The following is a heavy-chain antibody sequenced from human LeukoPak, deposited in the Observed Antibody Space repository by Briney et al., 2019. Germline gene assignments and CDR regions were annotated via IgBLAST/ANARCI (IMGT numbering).Heavy chain of an antibody. CDR3: ARVPISTTARGYFDY. CDR1: GGSVSSGSYY. V-gene: IGHV4-61*01. Sequence: SETLSLTCTVSGGSVSSGSYYWSWIRQPPGKGLEWIGYIYFSGSTTYNPSLNSRVTTSVDTSKNKFSLKLSSVTAADTAVYYCARVPISTTARGYFDYWGQGTLVTVSS. CDR2: IYFSGST. D-gene: IGHD4-17*01. J-gene: IGHJ4*02.